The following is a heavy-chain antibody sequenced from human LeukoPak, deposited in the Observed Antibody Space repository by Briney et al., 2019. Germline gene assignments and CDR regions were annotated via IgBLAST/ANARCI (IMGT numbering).Heavy chain of an antibody. CDR1: GFTFSSYS. V-gene: IGHV3-21*01. CDR3: ARAYYGSGTFDY. J-gene: IGHJ4*02. Sequence: GGSLRLSCAASGFTFSSYSMNWVRQAPGKGLEWVSSISSSSSYIYYADSVKGRFTISRDNAKNSLYLQMNGLRAEDTAVYYCARAYYGSGTFDYWGQGTLVTVSS. D-gene: IGHD3-10*01. CDR2: ISSSSSYI.